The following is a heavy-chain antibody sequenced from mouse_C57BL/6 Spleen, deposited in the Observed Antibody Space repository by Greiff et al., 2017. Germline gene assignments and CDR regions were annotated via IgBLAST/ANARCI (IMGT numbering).Heavy chain of an antibody. CDR1: GYTFTSYW. CDR3: ARGDYGSSYGFAY. J-gene: IGHJ3*01. V-gene: IGHV1-52*01. Sequence: QVQLQQPGAELVRPGSSVKLSCKASGYTFTSYWMHWVKQRPIQGLEWIGNIDPSDSDTHYNQKFQDKATLTVDKSSSTAYMQLSSLTYEDSAVFYCARGDYGSSYGFAYWGQGTLVTVSA. CDR2: IDPSDSDT. D-gene: IGHD1-1*01.